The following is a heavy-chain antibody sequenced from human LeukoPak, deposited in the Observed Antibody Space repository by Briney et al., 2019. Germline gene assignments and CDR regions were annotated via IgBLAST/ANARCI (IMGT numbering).Heavy chain of an antibody. CDR3: ASAYSSGWYYSGSEYFQH. Sequence: VASVKGSCKASGYTFTSYDINWVRQATGQGLEWMGWMNPNSGNTGYAQKFQGRVTITRNTSISTAYMELSSLRSEDTAVYYCASAYSSGWYYSGSEYFQHWGQGTLVTVSS. CDR2: MNPNSGNT. J-gene: IGHJ1*01. V-gene: IGHV1-8*03. CDR1: GYTFTSYD. D-gene: IGHD6-19*01.